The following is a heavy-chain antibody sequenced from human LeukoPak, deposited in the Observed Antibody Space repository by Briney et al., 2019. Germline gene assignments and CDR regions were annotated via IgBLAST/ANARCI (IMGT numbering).Heavy chain of an antibody. CDR2: IKQDGSEK. CDR1: GFIFSGSW. Sequence: GGSLRLSCTASGFIFSGSWMAWIRQAPGKGLEWVANIKQDGSEKYYVDSVKGRFTISRDNAKNSLYLQMNSLRAEDTAVYYCARVRVTMSWGQGTLVTVSS. J-gene: IGHJ4*02. V-gene: IGHV3-7*01. D-gene: IGHD3-22*01. CDR3: ARVRVTMS.